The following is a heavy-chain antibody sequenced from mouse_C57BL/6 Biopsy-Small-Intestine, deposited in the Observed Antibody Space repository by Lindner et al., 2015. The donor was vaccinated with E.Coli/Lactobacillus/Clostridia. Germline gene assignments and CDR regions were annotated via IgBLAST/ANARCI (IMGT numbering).Heavy chain of an antibody. Sequence: SVKVSCKASGDTFRSSPLSWVRLAPGQGLEWMGRIIPFLGIGDYAQKFQGRVTITADKHTSTVYMELTSLRSEDTAVYYCARDPGSAENWGQGTQVTVSP. D-gene: IGHD1-3*01. CDR1: GDTFRSSP. V-gene: IGHV1-81*01. CDR3: ARDPGSAEN. J-gene: IGHJ4*01. CDR2: IIPFLGIG.